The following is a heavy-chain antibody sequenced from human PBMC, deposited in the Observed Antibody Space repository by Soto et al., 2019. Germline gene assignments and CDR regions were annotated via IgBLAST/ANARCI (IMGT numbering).Heavy chain of an antibody. CDR3: ARGKVEMATITQYYFDY. CDR2: IYHSGST. Sequence: PLETLSLTCAVSGYSISSGYYWGLIRQPPGKGLEWIGSIYHSGSTYYNPSLKSRVTISVDTSKNQFSLKLSSVTAADTAVYYCARGKVEMATITQYYFDYWGQGTLVTVSS. CDR1: GYSISSGYY. D-gene: IGHD5-12*01. J-gene: IGHJ4*02. V-gene: IGHV4-38-2*01.